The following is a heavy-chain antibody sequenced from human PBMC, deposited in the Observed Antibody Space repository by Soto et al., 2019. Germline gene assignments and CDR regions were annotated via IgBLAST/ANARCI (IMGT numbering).Heavy chain of an antibody. Sequence: SVKVSCKASGGTFSSYAISWVRQAPGQGLEWMGGIIPIFGTANYAQKFQGRVTITADKSTSTAYMELSSLRSEDTAVYYCARGGYSHDLKSIPKKVLDYWGQGTLVTVSS. D-gene: IGHD2-21*01. CDR3: ARGGYSHDLKSIPKKVLDY. J-gene: IGHJ4*02. CDR2: IIPIFGTA. CDR1: GGTFSSYA. V-gene: IGHV1-69*06.